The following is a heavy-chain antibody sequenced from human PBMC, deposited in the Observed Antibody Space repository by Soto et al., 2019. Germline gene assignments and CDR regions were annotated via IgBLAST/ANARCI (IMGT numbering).Heavy chain of an antibody. J-gene: IGHJ6*02. CDR1: GYTFTGYY. CDR3: ARLGFNYDFLSGYYNVHHYYGTDV. CDR2: INPNSGGT. V-gene: IGHV1-2*04. Sequence: ASVKVSCKASGYTFTGYYMHWVRQAPGQGLEWMGWINPNSGGTNYAQKFQGWVTMTRDTSISTAYMELSRLRSDDTATYYCARLGFNYDFLSGYYNVHHYYGTDVWGQGTTVTVSS. D-gene: IGHD3-3*01.